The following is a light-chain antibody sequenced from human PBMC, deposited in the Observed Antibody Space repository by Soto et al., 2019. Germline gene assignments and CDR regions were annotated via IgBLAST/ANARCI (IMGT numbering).Light chain of an antibody. CDR3: QQTYSSPVT. CDR1: QYISNY. V-gene: IGKV1-39*01. J-gene: IGKJ5*01. Sequence: DIQMTQSPSSLSASVGDRVTITCQASQYISNYLNWYQQKPGKAPKLLIYDASNLETGVPSRFSGSGSGTDFTLTISSLQPEDFATYYCQQTYSSPVTFGQGTRLEI. CDR2: DAS.